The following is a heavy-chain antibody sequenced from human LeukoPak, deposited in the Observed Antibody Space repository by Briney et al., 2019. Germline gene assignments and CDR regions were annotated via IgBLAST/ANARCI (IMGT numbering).Heavy chain of an antibody. V-gene: IGHV1-2*02. CDR2: INPNSGGT. CDR1: GYTFTGYY. J-gene: IGHJ4*02. Sequence: RRASVKVSCKASGYTFTGYYMHWVRQAPGQGLKWMGWINPNSGGTNYAQKFQGRVTMTRDTSISTAYMELSRLRSDDTAVYYCARGRLRGSYFNLTDYWGQGTLATVSS. D-gene: IGHD1-26*01. CDR3: ARGRLRGSYFNLTDY.